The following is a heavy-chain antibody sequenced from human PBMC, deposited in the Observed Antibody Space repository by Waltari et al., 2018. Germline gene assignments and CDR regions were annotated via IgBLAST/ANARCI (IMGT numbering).Heavy chain of an antibody. CDR3: ARDYCDRKNCHGMDV. Sequence: QVQLVESGGGVVQPGRSLRLSCAAPGLPFSSFAMHWVRQAPGKGLEWVAVISYNGRNIYYIDSVKGRFTISRDNSKKMLDLQMNSLRAEDTAVYYCARDYCDRKNCHGMDVWGQGTTVTVSS. J-gene: IGHJ6*02. CDR1: GLPFSSFA. D-gene: IGHD3-22*01. V-gene: IGHV3-30*04. CDR2: ISYNGRNI.